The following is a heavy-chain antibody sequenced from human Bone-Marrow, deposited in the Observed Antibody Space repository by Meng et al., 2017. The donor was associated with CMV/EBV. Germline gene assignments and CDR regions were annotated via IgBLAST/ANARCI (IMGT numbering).Heavy chain of an antibody. CDR2: ISSSSSYI. CDR3: ARKMRQFWSGGGGMDV. Sequence: GESLKISCAASGFTFSSYSMNWVRQAPGKGLEWVSSISSSSSYIYYADSVKGRFTISRDNAKNSLYPQMNSLRAEDTAVYYCARKMRQFWSGGGGMDVWGQGTTVTVSS. D-gene: IGHD3-3*01. V-gene: IGHV3-21*01. CDR1: GFTFSSYS. J-gene: IGHJ6*02.